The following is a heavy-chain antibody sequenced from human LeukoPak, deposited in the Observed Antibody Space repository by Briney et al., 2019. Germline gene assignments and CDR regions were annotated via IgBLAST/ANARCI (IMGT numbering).Heavy chain of an antibody. CDR1: GYTLTELS. CDR2: FDPEDGET. CDR3: ARGYYDFWSGYEGVTFDY. D-gene: IGHD3-3*01. J-gene: IGHJ4*02. V-gene: IGHV1-24*01. Sequence: ASVKVSCKVSGYTLTELSMHWVRQATGKGLEWMGGFDPEDGETIYAQKFQGRVTMTEDTSTDTAYMELSSLRSEDTAVYYCARGYYDFWSGYEGVTFDYWGQGTLVTVSS.